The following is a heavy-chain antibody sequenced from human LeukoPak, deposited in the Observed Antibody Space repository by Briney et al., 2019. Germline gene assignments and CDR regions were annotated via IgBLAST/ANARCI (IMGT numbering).Heavy chain of an antibody. J-gene: IGHJ6*02. CDR3: ARGGRDPVYYYGSGSYQGLYYYYGMDV. CDR1: GGSISSGGYS. CDR2: IYHSGST. V-gene: IGHV4-30-2*01. Sequence: PSETLSLTCAVSGGSISSGGYSWSWIRQPPGKGLEWIGYIYHSGSTYYNPSLKSRVTISVDTSKNQFSLKLSSVTAADTAVYYCARGGRDPVYYYGSGSYQGLYYYYGMDVWGQGTTVTVSS. D-gene: IGHD3-10*01.